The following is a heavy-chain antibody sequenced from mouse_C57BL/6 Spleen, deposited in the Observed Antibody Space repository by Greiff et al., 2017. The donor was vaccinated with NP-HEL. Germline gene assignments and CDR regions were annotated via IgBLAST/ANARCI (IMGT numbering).Heavy chain of an antibody. CDR3: ARKGDYYGSFFAY. CDR2: IHPNSGST. CDR1: GYTFTSYW. J-gene: IGHJ3*01. Sequence: VQLQQPGAELVKPGASVKLSCKASGYTFTSYWMHWVKQRPGQGLEWIGMIHPNSGSTNYNEKFKSKATLTVDKSSSTAYMQLSSLTSEDSAVYYCARKGDYYGSFFAYWGQGTLVTVSA. V-gene: IGHV1-64*01. D-gene: IGHD1-1*01.